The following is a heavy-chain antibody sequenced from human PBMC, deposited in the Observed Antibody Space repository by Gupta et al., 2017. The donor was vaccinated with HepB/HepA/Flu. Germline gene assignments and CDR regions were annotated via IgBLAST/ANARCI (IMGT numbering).Heavy chain of an antibody. CDR2: IIPILGIA. D-gene: IGHD3-10*01. J-gene: IGHJ6*02. CDR3: ARESGFGELLAPHSGYGMDV. CDR1: GGTFSSYA. V-gene: IGHV1-69*04. Sequence: QVQLVQSGAEVKKPGSSVKVSCKASGGTFSSYAISWVRQAPGQGLEWMGRIIPILGIANYAQKFQGRVTITADKSTSTAYMELSSLRSEDTAVYYCARESGFGELLAPHSGYGMDVWGQGTTVTVSS.